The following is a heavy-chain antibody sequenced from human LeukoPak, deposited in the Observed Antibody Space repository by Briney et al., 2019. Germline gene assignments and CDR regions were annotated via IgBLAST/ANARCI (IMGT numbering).Heavy chain of an antibody. CDR1: GYTFTSYG. V-gene: IGHV1-18*01. Sequence: ASVKVSCKASGYTFTSYGISWVRQAPGQGLEWMGWISAYNGNTNYAQKLQGRVTMTTDTSTSTAYMELRRLRSDDTAVYYCARGDCSSTSCRINWFDPWGQGTLVTVSS. CDR2: ISAYNGNT. J-gene: IGHJ5*02. D-gene: IGHD2-2*01. CDR3: ARGDCSSTSCRINWFDP.